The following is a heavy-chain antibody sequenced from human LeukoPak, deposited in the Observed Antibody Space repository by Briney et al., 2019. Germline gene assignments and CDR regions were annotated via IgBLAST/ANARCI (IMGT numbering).Heavy chain of an antibody. J-gene: IGHJ1*01. V-gene: IGHV4-31*03. CDR3: ARGGSNSYFQH. CDR1: GGSISSGGYY. D-gene: IGHD1-26*01. Sequence: SETLSLTCTVSGGSISSGGYYWSWIRQHPGKGLEWIGYIYYSGSTYYNPSLKSRVTISVDTSKNQFSLKLRSVTAADTAVYYCARGGSNSYFQHWGQGTLVTVSS. CDR2: IYYSGST.